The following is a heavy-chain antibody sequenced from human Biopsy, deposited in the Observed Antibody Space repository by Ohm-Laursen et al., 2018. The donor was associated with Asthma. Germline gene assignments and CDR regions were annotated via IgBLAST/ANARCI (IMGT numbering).Heavy chain of an antibody. Sequence: TLSLTCTVSGVSIRSYYWTWIRQPPGKGLEWIGNIHYSGSTYSNPSLKSRVTISVDTSKKQISLRLSSVIAADTAVYYRAGFCSGGNCPDHWGQGTLVTVSS. CDR2: IHYSGST. V-gene: IGHV4-59*01. D-gene: IGHD2-15*01. CDR3: AGFCSGGNCPDH. CDR1: GVSIRSYY. J-gene: IGHJ4*02.